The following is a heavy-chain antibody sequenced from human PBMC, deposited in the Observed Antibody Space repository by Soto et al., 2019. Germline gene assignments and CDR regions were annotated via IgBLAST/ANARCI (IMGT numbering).Heavy chain of an antibody. CDR2: INSDGSST. V-gene: IGHV3-74*01. Sequence: GSLRLSCAASGFTFSSSWMHWVRQAPGKGLVWVSRINSDGSSTTYADSVKGRFTISRDNAKNTLYLQMNSLRAEDTAVYYCVKSSGWPDYWGQGTLVTVSS. J-gene: IGHJ4*02. D-gene: IGHD6-19*01. CDR1: GFTFSSSW. CDR3: VKSSGWPDY.